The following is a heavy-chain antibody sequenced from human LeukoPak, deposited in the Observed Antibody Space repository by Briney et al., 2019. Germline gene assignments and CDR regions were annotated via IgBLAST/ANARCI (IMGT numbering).Heavy chain of an antibody. J-gene: IGHJ4*02. D-gene: IGHD3-9*01. CDR3: ARDPAHLRYFDPPTY. CDR1: GGTFSSYA. CDR2: IIPILGIA. V-gene: IGHV1-69*04. Sequence: SVKVSCKASGGTFSSYAISWVRQAPGQGLEWMGRIIPILGIANYAQKFQGRVTITADKSTSTAYLELSSLRSEDTAVYYRARDPAHLRYFDPPTYWGQGTLVTVSS.